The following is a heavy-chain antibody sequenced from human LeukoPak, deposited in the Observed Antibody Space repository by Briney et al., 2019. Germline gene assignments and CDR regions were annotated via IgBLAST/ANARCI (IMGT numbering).Heavy chain of an antibody. CDR1: GFTFSSYG. J-gene: IGHJ6*02. CDR3: AKDLYCSGGSCYYGMDV. V-gene: IGHV3-30*18. Sequence: GRSLRLSCAASGFTFSSYGMHWVRQAPGKGLEWVAVISYDGSNKYYADSVKGRLTISRDNSKNTLYLQMNGLRAEDTAVYYCAKDLYCSGGSCYYGMDVWGQGTTVTVSS. CDR2: ISYDGSNK. D-gene: IGHD2-15*01.